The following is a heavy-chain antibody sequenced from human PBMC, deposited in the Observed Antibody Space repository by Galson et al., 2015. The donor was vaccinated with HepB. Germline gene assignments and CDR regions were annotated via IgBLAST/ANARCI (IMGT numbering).Heavy chain of an antibody. D-gene: IGHD6-13*01. J-gene: IGHJ4*02. CDR2: IGSKANSYAT. V-gene: IGHV3-73*01. Sequence: SLRLSCAASGFTFSGSAMHWVRQASGRGLEWVGRIGSKANSYATAYAASVKGRFTISRDDSKDTAYMQMNSLKTEDTAVYYCTRLGDLSGYSSLWGQGTLVTVSS. CDR1: GFTFSGSA. CDR3: TRLGDLSGYSSL.